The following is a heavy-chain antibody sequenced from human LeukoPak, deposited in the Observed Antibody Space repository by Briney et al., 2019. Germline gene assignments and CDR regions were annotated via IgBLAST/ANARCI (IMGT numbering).Heavy chain of an antibody. Sequence: ASVKVSCKVSGYTLTELSMHWVRQAPGKGLEWMGGFDPEDGETIYAQKFQGRVTMTEDTSTDTAYMELSSLRSEDMAVYYCAVDYGGNSGWSDPWGQGTLVTVSS. CDR1: GYTLTELS. J-gene: IGHJ5*02. V-gene: IGHV1-24*01. CDR2: FDPEDGET. D-gene: IGHD4-23*01. CDR3: AVDYGGNSGWSDP.